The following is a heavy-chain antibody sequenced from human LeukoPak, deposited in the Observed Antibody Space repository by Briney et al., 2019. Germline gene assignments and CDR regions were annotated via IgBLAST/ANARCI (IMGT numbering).Heavy chain of an antibody. V-gene: IGHV4-59*08. D-gene: IGHD3-10*01. CDR2: IYYSGST. J-gene: IGHJ4*02. CDR1: GGSISSYY. CDR3: ARQRGYFDY. Sequence: SETLSLTCTVSGGSISSYYWSWIRQPPGKGLEWIGCIYYSGSTNYNPSLKSRVTISVDTSKNQFSLKLSSVTAADTAVYYCARQRGYFDYWGQGTLVTVSS.